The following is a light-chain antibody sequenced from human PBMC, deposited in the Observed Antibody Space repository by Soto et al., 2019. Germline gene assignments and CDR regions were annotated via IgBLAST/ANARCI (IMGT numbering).Light chain of an antibody. Sequence: SYELTQPPSVSVAPGQTATVTCGGRNIGSKSVHWYQPKPGQAPVLVVHDDSDRPSGIPGRFSGSNSGDTATLTISGVEAGDEADYYCQVWDRSSNHWVFGGGTKLTVL. J-gene: IGLJ3*02. CDR3: QVWDRSSNHWV. V-gene: IGLV3-21*02. CDR1: NIGSKS. CDR2: DDS.